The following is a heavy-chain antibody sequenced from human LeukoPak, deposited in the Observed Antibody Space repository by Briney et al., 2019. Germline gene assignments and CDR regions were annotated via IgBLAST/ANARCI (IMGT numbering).Heavy chain of an antibody. V-gene: IGHV1-8*02. Sequence: ASVKVSCKASGYILTGYYMHWVRQAPGQGLGWMGWMNPNSGNTGYAQKFQGRVTMTRNTSISTAYMELSSLRSEDTAVYYCARGQRLVGYYMDVWGKGTTVTISS. D-gene: IGHD6-13*01. CDR1: GYILTGYY. CDR3: ARGQRLVGYYMDV. J-gene: IGHJ6*03. CDR2: MNPNSGNT.